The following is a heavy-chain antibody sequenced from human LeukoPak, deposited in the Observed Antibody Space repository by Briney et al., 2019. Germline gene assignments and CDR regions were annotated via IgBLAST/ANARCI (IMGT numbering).Heavy chain of an antibody. CDR1: GFTFSSYA. Sequence: PGGSLRLSCAASGFTFSSYAMHWVRQAPGKGLEYVSAISSNGGGTYYANSVKGRFTISRDNSKNTLYLQMGSLRTEDMAVYYCARIASTPPLTDYWGQGTLVTVSS. CDR2: ISSNGGGT. V-gene: IGHV3-64*01. CDR3: ARIASTPPLTDY. D-gene: IGHD5/OR15-5a*01. J-gene: IGHJ4*02.